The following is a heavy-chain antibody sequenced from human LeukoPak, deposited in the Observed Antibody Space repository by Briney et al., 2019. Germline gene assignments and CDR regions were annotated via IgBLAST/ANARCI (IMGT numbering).Heavy chain of an antibody. D-gene: IGHD1-26*01. J-gene: IGHJ4*02. CDR3: ARTSGSFAGYFDF. CDR1: GYTVISNY. CDR2: IYSGGRT. Sequence: GGSLRLSCAASGYTVISNYMYWVRQTPGKGLECISVIYSGGRTYYADSVKGRFTISRDNSKNMLFLQMNSLRTEDTALYYCARTSGSFAGYFDFWGQGTLVTVSS. V-gene: IGHV3-66*02.